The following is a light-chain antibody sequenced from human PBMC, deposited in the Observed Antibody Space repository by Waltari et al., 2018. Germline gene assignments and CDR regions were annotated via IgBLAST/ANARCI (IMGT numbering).Light chain of an antibody. J-gene: IGKJ1*01. Sequence: EIVLTQSPASLSLSPGDRAPLSCRASQSVGRTLAWYRQRPGQAPRLLISDASGKATGIPASFSVSGSVTDFSLTISRLEPEDFAVYYCQKYGTRPATFGQGTKVEVK. V-gene: IGKV3-20*01. CDR1: QSVGRTL. CDR3: QKYGTRPAT. CDR2: DAS.